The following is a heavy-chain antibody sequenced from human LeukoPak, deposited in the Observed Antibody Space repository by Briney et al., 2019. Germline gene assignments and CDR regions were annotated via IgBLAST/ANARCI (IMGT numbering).Heavy chain of an antibody. CDR3: ARRAAGRPGADYFQH. CDR1: GFTFSSYG. V-gene: IGHV3-48*02. J-gene: IGHJ1*01. D-gene: IGHD3-10*01. CDR2: ISASSSSI. Sequence: GGSLRLSCAASGFTFSSYGMNWVRQAVGKGLEWVSYISASSSSIYYADSVKGRFTISRDNAKNSLYLQMNSLRDEDTAVYYCARRAAGRPGADYFQHWGQGILVTVSS.